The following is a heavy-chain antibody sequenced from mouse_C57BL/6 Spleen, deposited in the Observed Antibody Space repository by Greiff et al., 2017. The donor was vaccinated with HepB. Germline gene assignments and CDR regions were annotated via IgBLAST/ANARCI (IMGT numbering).Heavy chain of an antibody. CDR1: GYTFTSYW. CDR2: INPSNGGT. Sequence: QVHVMQPGTELVKPGASVKLSCKASGYTFTSYWMHWVKQRPGQGLEWIGNINPSNGGTNYNEKFKSKATLTVDKSSSTAYMQLSSLTSEDSAVYYCARFVDYREYFDVWGTGTTVTVSS. J-gene: IGHJ1*03. V-gene: IGHV1-53*01. CDR3: ARFVDYREYFDV. D-gene: IGHD2-4*01.